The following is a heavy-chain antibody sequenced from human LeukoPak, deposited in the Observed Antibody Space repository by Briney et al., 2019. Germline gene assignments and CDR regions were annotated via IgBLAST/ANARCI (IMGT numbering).Heavy chain of an antibody. CDR1: GFTFSSYW. Sequence: GGALRLSCAASGFTFSSYWMSWVRQAPGKGLEWVANIKQDGSEKYYVDSVKGRFTISRDNAKNSLYLQMNSLRAEDTAVYYCARGWNGDYFDYWGQGTLVTVSS. CDR2: IKQDGSEK. D-gene: IGHD1-1*01. CDR3: ARGWNGDYFDY. V-gene: IGHV3-7*01. J-gene: IGHJ4*02.